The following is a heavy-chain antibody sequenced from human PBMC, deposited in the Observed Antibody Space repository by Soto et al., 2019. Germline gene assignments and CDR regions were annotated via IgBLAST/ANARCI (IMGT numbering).Heavy chain of an antibody. V-gene: IGHV5-10-1*01. CDR1: GYSFTSYW. Sequence: GESLKISCKGSGYSFTSYWISWVRQMPGKGLEWMGRIDPSDSYTNYSPSFQGHVTISADKSISTAYLQWSSLKASDTALYYCARLGALDYYYYGMDVWGQGTTVTVSS. D-gene: IGHD3-3*01. CDR3: ARLGALDYYYYGMDV. J-gene: IGHJ6*02. CDR2: IDPSDSYT.